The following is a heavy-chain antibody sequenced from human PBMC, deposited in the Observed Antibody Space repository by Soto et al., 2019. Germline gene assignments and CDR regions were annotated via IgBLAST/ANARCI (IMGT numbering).Heavy chain of an antibody. D-gene: IGHD6-6*01. CDR2: IIPIFGTA. J-gene: IGHJ6*02. Sequence: QVQLVQSGAEVKKPGSSVKVSCKASGGTFSSYAISWVRQAPGQGLEWMGGIIPIFGTANYAQKFQGRVTITADESTSTDYMELSSLRSEDTAVYYCARYKYSSSSSGMDVWGQGTTVTVSS. V-gene: IGHV1-69*01. CDR1: GGTFSSYA. CDR3: ARYKYSSSSSGMDV.